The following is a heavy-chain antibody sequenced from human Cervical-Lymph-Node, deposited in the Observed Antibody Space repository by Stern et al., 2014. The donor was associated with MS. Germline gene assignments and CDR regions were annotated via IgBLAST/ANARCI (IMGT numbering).Heavy chain of an antibody. D-gene: IGHD3-16*02. CDR3: AKTLGRSYHDPFDM. V-gene: IGHV3-9*01. Sequence: VQLVESGGGLVQPGRSLRLSCGASGFTFDDYAMHWVRQAPGKGLQWVSGISLDGSSRNSADSVKDRDNHYRENAKESLYLQMSSLRPEDTAFYYFAKTLGRSYHDPFDMWGQGTMVIVSS. J-gene: IGHJ3*02. CDR1: GFTFDDYA. CDR2: ISLDGSSR.